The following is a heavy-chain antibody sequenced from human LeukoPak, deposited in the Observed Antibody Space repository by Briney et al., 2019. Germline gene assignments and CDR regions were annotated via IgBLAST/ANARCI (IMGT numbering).Heavy chain of an antibody. CDR3: ARDISSGWFFDY. CDR2: IYYSGST. V-gene: IGHV4-59*12. J-gene: IGHJ4*02. CDR1: GGSISSYY. D-gene: IGHD6-19*01. Sequence: PSETLSLTCTVSGGSISSYYWSWIRQPPGKGLEWIGYIYYSGSTNYNPSLKSRVTMSVDTSTNQFSLKLSSVTAADTAVYYCARDISSGWFFDYWGQGTLVTVSS.